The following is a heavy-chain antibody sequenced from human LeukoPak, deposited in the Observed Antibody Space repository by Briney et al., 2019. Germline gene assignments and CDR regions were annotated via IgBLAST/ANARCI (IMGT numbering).Heavy chain of an antibody. J-gene: IGHJ4*02. Sequence: GGSLRLSCAPSGFTLGSYDMHWVRQAPGKGLEWVALISHDGSKRYYGDSVKGRFAISRDNSKKSLYLQMNSLRPKDTAVYYCAKGSTNTLDNCGQGTLVTVSS. CDR2: ISHDGSKR. CDR1: GFTLGSYD. D-gene: IGHD2-8*01. CDR3: AKGSTNTLDN. V-gene: IGHV3-30*18.